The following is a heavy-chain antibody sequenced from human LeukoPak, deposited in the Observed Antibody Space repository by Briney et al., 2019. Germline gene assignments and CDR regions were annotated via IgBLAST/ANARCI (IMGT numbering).Heavy chain of an antibody. CDR1: GYSFTGYY. V-gene: IGHV1-2*06. Sequence: ASVKVSCKASGYSFTGYYMHWVRQAPGQGLEWLGRINPKTGGSNYAQNFQGRVTMTSDTSTTTAYMELSSLNSDDTAVYYCATLVSGINYWGQGTLVTVSS. J-gene: IGHJ4*02. CDR2: INPKTGGS. D-gene: IGHD1-20*01. CDR3: ATLVSGINY.